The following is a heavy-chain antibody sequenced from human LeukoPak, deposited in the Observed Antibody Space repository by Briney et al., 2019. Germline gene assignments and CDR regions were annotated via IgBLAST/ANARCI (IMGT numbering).Heavy chain of an antibody. Sequence: SETLSLTCTVSGGSISSYYWSWIRQPAGKGLEWIGRIYTSGSTNYNPSLKSRVTMSVDTSKNQFSLKLSSVTAADTAVYYCARDTDSPHYYDSSGYLRAEAFDIWGQRTMVTASS. D-gene: IGHD3-22*01. CDR2: IYTSGST. CDR1: GGSISSYY. J-gene: IGHJ3*02. V-gene: IGHV4-4*07. CDR3: ARDTDSPHYYDSSGYLRAEAFDI.